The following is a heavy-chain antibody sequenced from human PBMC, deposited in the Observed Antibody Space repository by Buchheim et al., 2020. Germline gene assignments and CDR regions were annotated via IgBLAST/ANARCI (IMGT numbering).Heavy chain of an antibody. CDR3: ARDHVSYDSSGLLPFGY. Sequence: EVQLVESGGGLVKPGGSLRLSCAASGFTFSSYSMNWVRQAPGKGLEWVSSISSSSSYIYYADSVKGRFTISRDNAKNSLYLQMNSLRAEDTAVYYCARDHVSYDSSGLLPFGYWGQGTL. J-gene: IGHJ4*02. CDR2: ISSSSSYI. CDR1: GFTFSSYS. V-gene: IGHV3-21*01. D-gene: IGHD3-22*01.